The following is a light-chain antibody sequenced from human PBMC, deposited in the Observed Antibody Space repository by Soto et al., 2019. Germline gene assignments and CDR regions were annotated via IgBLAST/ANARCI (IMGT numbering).Light chain of an antibody. V-gene: IGLV2-8*01. Sequence: QSALTQPASVSGSPGQSIAISCTGTRSDVGAYNYVSWYQQHPGKAPKLMIYEVTKRPLGVPDRFSGSKSGNTASLTVSGLQAEDEADYYCSSYAGSNNPYVFGTGTKLTVL. J-gene: IGLJ1*01. CDR1: RSDVGAYNY. CDR2: EVT. CDR3: SSYAGSNNPYV.